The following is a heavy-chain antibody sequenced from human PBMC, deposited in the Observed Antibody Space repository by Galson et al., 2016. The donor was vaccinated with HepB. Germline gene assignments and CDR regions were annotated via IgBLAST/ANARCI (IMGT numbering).Heavy chain of an antibody. CDR1: GGSIRGSIYY. CDR3: ASHDDSDWDY. Sequence: SETLSLTCTVSGGSIRGSIYYWGWIRQPPGKGLEWIGSIYHSGNTYYSPSLSPSLKSRVTISVDTSKNQFSLKLRCVTAADTAGYYCASHDDSDWDYWGQGTLVTVSP. D-gene: IGHD3-9*01. V-gene: IGHV4-39*01. J-gene: IGHJ4*02. CDR2: IYHSGNT.